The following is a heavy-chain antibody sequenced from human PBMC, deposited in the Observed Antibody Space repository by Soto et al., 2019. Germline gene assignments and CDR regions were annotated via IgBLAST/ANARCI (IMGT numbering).Heavy chain of an antibody. CDR1: GGSFSGYY. J-gene: IGHJ5*02. V-gene: IGHV4-34*01. Sequence: SETLSLTCAVYGGSFSGYYWSWIRQPPGKGLEWIGEINHSGSTNYNPSLKSRVTISVDTSKNQFSLKLSSVTAADTAVYYCARMMGVVVAASRNNWFDPWGQGTLVTVSS. D-gene: IGHD2-15*01. CDR3: ARMMGVVVAASRNNWFDP. CDR2: INHSGST.